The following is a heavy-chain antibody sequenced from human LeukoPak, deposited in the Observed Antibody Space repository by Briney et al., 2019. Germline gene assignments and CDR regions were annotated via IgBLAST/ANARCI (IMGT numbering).Heavy chain of an antibody. J-gene: IGHJ6*02. D-gene: IGHD6-19*01. Sequence: GGSLRLSCAASGVTFSSYGIHWVRQAPHKGLEWGAVISYDGSNKYYADSVKGRFTISRDNSKNTLYLQMHSLRAEDTAVYYCATDSSGWDYYYYYGMDVWGQGTTVTVSS. V-gene: IGHV3-30*03. CDR2: ISYDGSNK. CDR3: ATDSSGWDYYYYYGMDV. CDR1: GVTFSSYG.